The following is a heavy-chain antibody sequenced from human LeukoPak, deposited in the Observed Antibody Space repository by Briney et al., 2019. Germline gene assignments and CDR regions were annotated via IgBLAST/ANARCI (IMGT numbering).Heavy chain of an antibody. CDR1: GFTVSSNY. Sequence: PGGSLRLSCAASGFTVSSNYMSWVRQAPGKGLEWVSVIYSGGSTYYADSVKGRFTISRDNSKNTLYLQMNSLRAEDTAVYYCARGIVGATVENAFDIWGQGTMVTVSS. J-gene: IGHJ3*02. V-gene: IGHV3-53*01. CDR2: IYSGGST. D-gene: IGHD1-26*01. CDR3: ARGIVGATVENAFDI.